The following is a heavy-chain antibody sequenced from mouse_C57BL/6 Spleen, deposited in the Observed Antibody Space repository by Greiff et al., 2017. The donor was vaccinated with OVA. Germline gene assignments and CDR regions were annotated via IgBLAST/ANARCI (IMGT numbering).Heavy chain of an antibody. CDR3: AREGGNYWFAY. V-gene: IGHV1-20*01. CDR1: GYSFTGYF. J-gene: IGHJ3*01. D-gene: IGHD2-1*01. CDR2: INPYNGDT. Sequence: VHVKQSGPELVKPGDSVKISCKASGYSFTGYFMNWVMQSHGKSLEWIGRINPYNGDTFYNQKFKGKATLTVDKSSSTAHMELRSLTSEDSAVYYCAREGGNYWFAYWGQGTLVTVSA.